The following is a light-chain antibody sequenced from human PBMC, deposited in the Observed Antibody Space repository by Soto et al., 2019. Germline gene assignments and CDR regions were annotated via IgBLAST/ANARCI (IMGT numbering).Light chain of an antibody. J-gene: IGLJ3*02. CDR1: SSDVGGYNY. CDR2: EVS. CDR3: SSYTSSSTRV. Sequence: QSALTQPASMSGSPGQSITISCTGTSSDVGGYNYVSWYQQHPGKAPKLMIYEVSHRPSGVSDRFSGSKSGNTASLTISGLQAEDEADYYCSSYTSSSTRVFGGGTKLTVL. V-gene: IGLV2-14*01.